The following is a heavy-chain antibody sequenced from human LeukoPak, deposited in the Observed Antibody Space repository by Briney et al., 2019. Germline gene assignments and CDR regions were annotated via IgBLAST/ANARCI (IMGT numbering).Heavy chain of an antibody. Sequence: GGSLRLSCAASGFTFSNAWMSWVRQAPGKGLEWVGRIKSETDGGTTDYAAPVKGRFTISRDDSKNTLYLQMNSLKTEDTAVYYCTTAGMTVEVRGVSVQFDYWGQGTLVTVSS. CDR3: TTAGMTVEVRGVSVQFDY. V-gene: IGHV3-15*01. CDR1: GFTFSNAW. D-gene: IGHD3-10*01. CDR2: IKSETDGGTT. J-gene: IGHJ4*02.